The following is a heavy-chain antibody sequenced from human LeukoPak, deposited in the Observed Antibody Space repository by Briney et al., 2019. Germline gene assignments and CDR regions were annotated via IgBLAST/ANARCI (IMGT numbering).Heavy chain of an antibody. CDR2: IYYSGST. Sequence: SETLSLTCTVSGGSISSYYWSRIRQPPGKGLEWIGYIYYSGSTNYNPSLKSRVTISVDTSKNQFSLKLSSVTAADTAVYYCARDKGIAAAGYGMDVWGQGTTVTVSS. CDR3: ARDKGIAAAGYGMDV. V-gene: IGHV4-59*01. J-gene: IGHJ6*02. CDR1: GGSISSYY. D-gene: IGHD6-13*01.